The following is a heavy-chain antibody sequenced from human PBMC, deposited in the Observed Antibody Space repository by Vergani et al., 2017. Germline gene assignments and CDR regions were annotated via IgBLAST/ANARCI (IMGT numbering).Heavy chain of an antibody. CDR3: ARGAARAGSYQIYYYYYYGMDV. CDR2: IYPGDSDT. V-gene: IGHV5-51*03. CDR1: GYSFTSHW. J-gene: IGHJ6*02. D-gene: IGHD2-15*01. Sequence: EVQLVQSGAEVKKPGESLKISCKGSGYSFTSHWFGWVRQMPGKGLEWMGIIYPGDSDTRYSPSFKGQVTISADKSISTASLQWSSLKASDTVMYYCARGAARAGSYQIYYYYYYGMDVWGQGTTVTVSS.